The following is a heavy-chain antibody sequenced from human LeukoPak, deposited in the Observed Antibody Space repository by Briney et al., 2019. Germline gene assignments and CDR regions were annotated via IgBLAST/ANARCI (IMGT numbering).Heavy chain of an antibody. V-gene: IGHV4-34*01. J-gene: IGHJ4*02. CDR3: ARGDYYDSSGYPFDY. D-gene: IGHD3-22*01. CDR2: INHSGST. CDR1: GGSFSGYY. Sequence: PSETLSLTCAVYGGSFSGYYWSWIRQPPGKGLEWIGEINHSGSTNYNPSLKSRVTISVDTSKNQFSLKLSSVTAADTAVYYCARGDYYDSSGYPFDYWGQGTLVTVSS.